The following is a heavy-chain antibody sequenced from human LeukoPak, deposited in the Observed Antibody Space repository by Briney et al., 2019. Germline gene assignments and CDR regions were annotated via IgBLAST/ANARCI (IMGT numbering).Heavy chain of an antibody. CDR3: ARGGYCSGGSCYFYDNNWFDP. CDR1: GYTFTGYY. D-gene: IGHD2-15*01. CDR2: INPNSGGT. V-gene: IGHV1-2*02. Sequence: GASVKVSCKASGYTFTGYYMHWVRQAPGQGLEWMGWINPNSGGTNYAQKFQGRVTMTRDTSISTAYMELSRLRSDDTAVYYCARGGYCSGGSCYFYDNNWFDPWGQGTLVTVSS. J-gene: IGHJ5*02.